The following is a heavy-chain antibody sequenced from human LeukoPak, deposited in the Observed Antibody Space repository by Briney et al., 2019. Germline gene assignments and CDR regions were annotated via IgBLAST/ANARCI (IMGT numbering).Heavy chain of an antibody. CDR1: GFTFSSYA. V-gene: IGHV3-30*04. CDR2: ISYDGSNK. Sequence: GGSLRLSCAASGFTFSSYAMHWVRQAPGKGLEWVAVISYDGSNKYYADSVKGRFTISRDNSKNTLYLQMNSLRAEDTAVYYCAREQFYDILTGYYYYYGMDVWGKGTTVTVSS. D-gene: IGHD3-9*01. J-gene: IGHJ6*04. CDR3: AREQFYDILTGYYYYYGMDV.